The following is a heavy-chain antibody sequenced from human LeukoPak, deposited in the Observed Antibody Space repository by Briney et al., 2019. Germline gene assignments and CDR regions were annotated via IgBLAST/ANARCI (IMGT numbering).Heavy chain of an antibody. V-gene: IGHV3-30-3*01. CDR3: AREGYQLLTAFDY. D-gene: IGHD2-2*01. Sequence: GGSLRLSCAASGFTFSSYAMHWVRQAPGKGLEWVVVISYDGSNKYYADSVKGRFTISRDNSKNTLYLQMNSLRAEDTAVYYCAREGYQLLTAFDYWGQGTLVTVSS. J-gene: IGHJ4*02. CDR1: GFTFSSYA. CDR2: ISYDGSNK.